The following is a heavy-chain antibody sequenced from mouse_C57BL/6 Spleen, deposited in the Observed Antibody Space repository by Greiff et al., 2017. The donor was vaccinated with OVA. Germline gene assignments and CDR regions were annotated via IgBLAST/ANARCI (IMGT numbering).Heavy chain of an antibody. CDR2: IYPNNGGT. D-gene: IGHD2-4*01. CDR1: GYTFTDYN. V-gene: IGHV1-18*01. J-gene: IGHJ3*01. Sequence: VQLQQSGPELVKPGASVKIPCKASGYTFTDYNMDWVKQSHGKSLEWIGDIYPNNGGTIYNQKFKGKATLTVDKSSSTAYMELRSLTSEDTAVYYCARDYDGEDGAWFAYWGQGTLVTVSA. CDR3: ARDYDGEDGAWFAY.